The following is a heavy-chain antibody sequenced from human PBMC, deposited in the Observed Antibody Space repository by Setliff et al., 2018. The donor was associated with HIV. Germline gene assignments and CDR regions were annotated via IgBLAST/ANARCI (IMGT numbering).Heavy chain of an antibody. CDR3: ARVGSRTIWFLLDY. CDR1: GYTFTGYY. D-gene: IGHD3-10*01. CDR2: INPNSGGT. Sequence: ASVKVSCKASGYTFTGYYMHWVRQAPGQGLEWMGWINPNSGGTNYAQKFQGRVTMTRDTSITTAYMELSVLRSDDTAVYYCARVGSRTIWFLLDYRGQGTLVAVSS. J-gene: IGHJ4*02. V-gene: IGHV1-2*02.